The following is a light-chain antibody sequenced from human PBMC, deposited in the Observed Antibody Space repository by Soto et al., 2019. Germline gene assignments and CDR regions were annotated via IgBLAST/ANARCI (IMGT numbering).Light chain of an antibody. CDR2: PAS. Sequence: DIQLTQSRSFLSASVGYRVTVTCRASQTINDYLAWFQKKEGKAPELLIYPASTLQGGVPSRFSGHGFGIEFTLTISSLQPEDFATYYCQQLRAYPHTFGQGTRLEIK. J-gene: IGKJ5*01. V-gene: IGKV1-9*01. CDR1: QTINDY. CDR3: QQLRAYPHT.